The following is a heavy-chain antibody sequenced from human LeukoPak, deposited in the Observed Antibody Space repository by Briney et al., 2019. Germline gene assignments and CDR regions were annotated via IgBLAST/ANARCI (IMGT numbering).Heavy chain of an antibody. CDR3: ARGTRDFMTTVVTQGY. D-gene: IGHD4-23*01. J-gene: IGHJ4*02. CDR1: GYGFISFA. V-gene: IGHV1-2*02. Sequence: ASVKVSCKASGYGFISFAMHWVRQAPGQGLEWMGWINPNSGGTNYAQKFQGRVTMTRDTSISTAYMELSRLRSDDTAVYYCARGTRDFMTTVVTQGYWGQGTLVTVSS. CDR2: INPNSGGT.